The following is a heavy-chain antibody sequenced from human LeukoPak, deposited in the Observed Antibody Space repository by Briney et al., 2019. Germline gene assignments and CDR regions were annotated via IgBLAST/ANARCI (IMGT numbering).Heavy chain of an antibody. D-gene: IGHD4-17*01. CDR2: ISSSSSYI. CDR1: GFTFSSYS. CDR3: ARDPLSGSDYGDYECFDY. V-gene: IGHV3-21*01. Sequence: PGGSLRLSCAASGFTFSSYSMNWVRQAPGKGLEWVSSISSSSSYIYYADSVKGRFTISRDNAKNSLYLQMNSLRAEDTAVYYCARDPLSGSDYGDYECFDYWGQGTLVTVSS. J-gene: IGHJ4*02.